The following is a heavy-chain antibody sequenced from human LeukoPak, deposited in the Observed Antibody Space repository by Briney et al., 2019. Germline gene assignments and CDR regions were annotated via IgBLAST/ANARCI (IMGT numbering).Heavy chain of an antibody. J-gene: IGHJ4*02. CDR3: ARRLAAAGYLPDY. V-gene: IGHV1-8*01. CDR1: GYTFTNDD. Sequence: GASVKVSCKASGYTFTNDDINWVRQATGQGLERMGWMNPNSGNTGYAQKFQGRVTMSRSTSISTAYMELSSLRSEDTAVYFCARRLAAAGYLPDYWGQGTLVAVSS. CDR2: MNPNSGNT. D-gene: IGHD6-13*01.